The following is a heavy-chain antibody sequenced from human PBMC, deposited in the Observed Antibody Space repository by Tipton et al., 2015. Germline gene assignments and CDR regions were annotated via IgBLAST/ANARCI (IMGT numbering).Heavy chain of an antibody. CDR3: AREARGRSYYSENLPPRY. V-gene: IGHV1-8*01. J-gene: IGHJ4*02. CDR2: MNPKSGNT. D-gene: IGHD3-22*01. CDR1: GYTFTSYD. Sequence: QLVQSGAEVKKPGASVKVSCKASGYTFTSYDINWERQATGQGLERMGWMNPKSGNTGYAQKFQGRVTLTRDTSTSTVYMELTSLRSEDTAAYYCAREARGRSYYSENLPPRYWGQGTLVTVSS.